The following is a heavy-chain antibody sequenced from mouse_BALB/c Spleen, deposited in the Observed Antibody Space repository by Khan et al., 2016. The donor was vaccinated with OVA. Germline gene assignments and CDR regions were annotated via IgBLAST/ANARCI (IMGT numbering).Heavy chain of an antibody. CDR3: ARSGDDYLAY. V-gene: IGHV1-80*01. J-gene: IGHJ3*01. CDR1: GYAFSSYW. CDR2: IYPGDGDT. D-gene: IGHD2-13*01. Sequence: QVQLKQSGAELVRPGSSVKISCKASGYAFSSYWMNWVKQRPGQGLEWIGQIYPGDGDTKYNGKFKGKVTLTADKSSSTAYMQLSSLTSEDSAVECGARSGDDYLAYWGQGTLVTVAA.